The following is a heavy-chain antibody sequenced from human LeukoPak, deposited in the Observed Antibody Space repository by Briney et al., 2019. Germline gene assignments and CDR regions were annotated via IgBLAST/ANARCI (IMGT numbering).Heavy chain of an antibody. D-gene: IGHD3-22*01. V-gene: IGHV3-73*01. CDR2: IRSKANSYAT. CDR1: GFTFSGSA. Sequence: GGSLRLSCAASGFTFSGSAMHWVRQASGIGLEWVGRIRSKANSYATAYAASVKGRFTISRDDSKNTAYLQMNSLKTEDTAVYYCQTYYYDSSGYFNFDYWGQGTLVTVSS. CDR3: QTYYYDSSGYFNFDY. J-gene: IGHJ4*02.